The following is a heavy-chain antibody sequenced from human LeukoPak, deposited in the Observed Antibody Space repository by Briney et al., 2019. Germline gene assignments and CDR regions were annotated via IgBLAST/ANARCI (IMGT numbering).Heavy chain of an antibody. CDR2: ISAYNGNT. CDR3: ARGVSAAGMGDWFDP. D-gene: IGHD6-13*01. V-gene: IGHV1-18*04. Sequence: ASVKVSCKASGYTFTAYYMHWVRQAPGQGLEWMGWISAYNGNTNYAQKLQGRVTMTTDTSTSTAYMELRSLRSDDTAVYYCARGVSAAGMGDWFDPWGQGTLVTVSS. J-gene: IGHJ5*02. CDR1: GYTFTAYY.